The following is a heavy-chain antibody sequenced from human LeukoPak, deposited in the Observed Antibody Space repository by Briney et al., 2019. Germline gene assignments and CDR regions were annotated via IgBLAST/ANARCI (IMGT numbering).Heavy chain of an antibody. CDR1: GYTFTSYY. CDR2: INPNSGGT. CDR3: ATTGIADAFDI. V-gene: IGHV1-46*01. Sequence: ASVKVSCKASGYTFTSYYMHWVRQAPGQGLEWMGWINPNSGGTSYAQKFQGRVTMTRDMSTSTVYMELSSLRSEDTAVYYCATTGIADAFDIWGQGTMATVSS. D-gene: IGHD1-14*01. J-gene: IGHJ3*02.